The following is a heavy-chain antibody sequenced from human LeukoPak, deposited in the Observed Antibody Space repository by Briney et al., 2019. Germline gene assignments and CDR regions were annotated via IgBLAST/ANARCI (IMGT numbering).Heavy chain of an antibody. Sequence: GGSLRLSCAASGFTFSSYRMNWVRQAPGKGLEWVSSISSSSSYIYYADSVKGRFTISRDNAKNSLYLQMNSLRAEDTAVYYCARDGSSTVTTYYFDYWGQGTLVTVSS. CDR2: ISSSSSYI. CDR3: ARDGSSTVTTYYFDY. J-gene: IGHJ4*02. CDR1: GFTFSSYR. D-gene: IGHD4-17*01. V-gene: IGHV3-21*01.